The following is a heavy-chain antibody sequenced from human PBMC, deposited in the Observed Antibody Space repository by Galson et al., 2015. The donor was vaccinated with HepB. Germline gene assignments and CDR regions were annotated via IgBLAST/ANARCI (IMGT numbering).Heavy chain of an antibody. CDR1: GFTFSGSA. CDR2: IRSKANSYAT. Sequence: SLRLSCAASGFTFSGSAMHWVRQASGKGLEWVGRIRSKANSYATAYAASVKGRFTISRDDSKNTAYLQMNSLKTEDTAVYYCTRREMATGVDYWGQGTLVTVSS. V-gene: IGHV3-73*01. J-gene: IGHJ4*02. D-gene: IGHD5-24*01. CDR3: TRREMATGVDY.